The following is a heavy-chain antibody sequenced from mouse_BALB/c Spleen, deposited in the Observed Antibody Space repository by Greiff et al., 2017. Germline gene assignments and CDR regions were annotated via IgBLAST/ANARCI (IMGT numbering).Heavy chain of an antibody. Sequence: EVQRVESGGGLVKPGGSLKLSCAASGFAFSSYDMSWVRQTPEKRLEWVAYISSGGGSTYYPDTVKGRFTISRDNAKNTLYLQMSSLKSEDTAMYYWARQCDYDPFAYWGQGTLVTVSA. D-gene: IGHD2-4*01. CDR3: ARQCDYDPFAY. CDR2: ISSGGGST. CDR1: GFAFSSYD. J-gene: IGHJ3*01. V-gene: IGHV5-12-1*01.